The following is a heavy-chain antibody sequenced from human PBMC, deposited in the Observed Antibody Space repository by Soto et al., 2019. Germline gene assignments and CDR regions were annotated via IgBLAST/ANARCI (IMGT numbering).Heavy chain of an antibody. CDR3: ARDRVYYDSSGYYLDAFEI. CDR1: GGTFSSYA. D-gene: IGHD3-22*01. Sequence: ASVKVSCKASGGTFSSYAISWVRQAPGQGLEWMGGIIPIFGTANYAQKFQGRVTITADKSTSTAYMELSSLRSEDTAVYYCARDRVYYDSSGYYLDAFEIWGQGTMVTVSS. V-gene: IGHV1-69*06. CDR2: IIPIFGTA. J-gene: IGHJ3*02.